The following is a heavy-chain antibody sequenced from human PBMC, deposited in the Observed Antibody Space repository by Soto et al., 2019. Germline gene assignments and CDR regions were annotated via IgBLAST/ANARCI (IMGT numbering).Heavy chain of an antibody. J-gene: IGHJ5*02. V-gene: IGHV4-59*01. D-gene: IGHD3-9*01. CDR1: GGSISSYY. Sequence: SETLSLTCTVSGGSISSYYWSWIRQPPGKGLEWIGYIYYSGSTNYNPSLKSRVTISVDTSKNQFSLKLSSVIAADTAVYYCARVYYDILTGYYYWFDPWGQGTLVTVSS. CDR2: IYYSGST. CDR3: ARVYYDILTGYYYWFDP.